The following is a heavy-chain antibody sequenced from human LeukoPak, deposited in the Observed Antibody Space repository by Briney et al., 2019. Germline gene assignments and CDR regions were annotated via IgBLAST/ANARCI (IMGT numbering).Heavy chain of an antibody. V-gene: IGHV3-23*01. CDR2: ISGNGGGT. CDR3: AKSMATVTRGYYYHGMDV. CDR1: GFTFSNYA. J-gene: IGHJ6*04. D-gene: IGHD4-17*01. Sequence: GGSLRLSCAASGFTFSNYAMSWVRQAPGKGLEWVSVISGNGGGTLYADSVKGRFTISRDNSKTTLSLQMNSLRAEDTAVYYCAKSMATVTRGYYYHGMDVWGKGTTVTVSS.